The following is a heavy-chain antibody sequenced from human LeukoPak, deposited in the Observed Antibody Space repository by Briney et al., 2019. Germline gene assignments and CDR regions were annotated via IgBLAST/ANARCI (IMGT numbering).Heavy chain of an antibody. CDR1: GLSISDQY. J-gene: IGHJ6*02. CDR3: ARDRGYAMDV. V-gene: IGHV3-53*01. CDR2: IQGGGNI. D-gene: IGHD1-1*01. Sequence: PGGSLGLSCAASGLSISDQYMSWVRQAPGKGLEWVSIIQGGGNIYYADSVKGRITVSRDNSKNTVYLQMNSLRAEDTAVYYCARDRGYAMDVWGQGTTVTVSS.